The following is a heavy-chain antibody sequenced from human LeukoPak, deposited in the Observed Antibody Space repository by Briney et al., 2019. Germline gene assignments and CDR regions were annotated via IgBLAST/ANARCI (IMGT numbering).Heavy chain of an antibody. D-gene: IGHD3-10*01. CDR2: IYYSGST. Sequence: ETLSLTCTVSGGSISSYYWSWIRQPPGKGLEWIGYIYYSGSTNYNPSLKSRVTISVDTSKNQFSLKLSSVTAADTAVYYCARQVRGNWFDPWGQGTLVTVSS. CDR1: GGSISSYY. V-gene: IGHV4-59*08. CDR3: ARQVRGNWFDP. J-gene: IGHJ5*02.